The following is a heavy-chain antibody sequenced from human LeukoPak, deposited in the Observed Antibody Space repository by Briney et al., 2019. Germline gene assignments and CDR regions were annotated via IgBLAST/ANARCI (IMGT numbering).Heavy chain of an antibody. CDR2: IRYDGSNK. CDR3: AKGLGPGIWFGELFDY. D-gene: IGHD3-10*01. J-gene: IGHJ4*02. CDR1: GFTFSSYG. V-gene: IGHV3-30*02. Sequence: GGSLRLSCAASGFTFSSYGTHWVRQAPGKGLEWVAFIRYDGSNKYYADSVKGRFTISRDNSKNTLYLQMNSLRAEDTAVYYCAKGLGPGIWFGELFDYWGQGTLVTVSS.